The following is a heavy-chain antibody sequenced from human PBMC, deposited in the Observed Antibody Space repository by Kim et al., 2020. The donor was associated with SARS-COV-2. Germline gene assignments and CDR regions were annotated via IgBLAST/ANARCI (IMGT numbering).Heavy chain of an antibody. J-gene: IGHJ6*01. D-gene: IGHD2-21*02. V-gene: IGHV3-23*01. CDR2: ISGRGGVT. CDR1: GFSFRDYA. Sequence: GGSLRLSCATSGFSFRDYAMTWVRQTPGKGLEWVSTISGRGGVTYYADSMKGRFTISRDNSKSTLFLQMNSLRADDPAVYFCAKGRGDCDSDNCHYYYY. CDR3: AKGRGDCDSDNCHYYYY.